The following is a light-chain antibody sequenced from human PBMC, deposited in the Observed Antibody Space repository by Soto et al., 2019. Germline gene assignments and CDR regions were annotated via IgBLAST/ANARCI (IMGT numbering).Light chain of an antibody. V-gene: IGLV2-14*01. Sequence: QSALTQPASVSGSPGQSITISCTGTSSDIGGYNYVSWYQQYPGKAPKLMIYDVSSRPSGVSNRFSGSKSGNTASLTISGLQAEDEADYYRSSYRSSSTRVVFGVGTKLTVL. J-gene: IGLJ2*01. CDR1: SSDIGGYNY. CDR3: SSYRSSSTRVV. CDR2: DVS.